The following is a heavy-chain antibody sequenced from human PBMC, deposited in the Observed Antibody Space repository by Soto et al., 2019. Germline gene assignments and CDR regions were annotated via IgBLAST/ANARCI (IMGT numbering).Heavy chain of an antibody. CDR2: ISGSGGST. CDR1: GFTFSSYP. CDR3: ARVLRGRSDWFDA. Sequence: PGGSLRLSCSASGFTFSSYPMSWVRQAPGKGLEWVSAISGSGGSTYYAGSVKGRFTISRDNAKNTLYLQMNSLRAEDTAVYYCARVLRGRSDWFDAWGQETLVTISS. V-gene: IGHV3-23*01. D-gene: IGHD1-26*01. J-gene: IGHJ5*02.